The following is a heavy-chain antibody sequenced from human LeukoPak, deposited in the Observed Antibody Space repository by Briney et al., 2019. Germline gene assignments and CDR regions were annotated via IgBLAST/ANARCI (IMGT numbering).Heavy chain of an antibody. D-gene: IGHD3-22*01. CDR2: MYYSGST. Sequence: SETLSLTCTVSGGSIIGSNYYWGWIRQPPGKGLEWIGSMYYSGSTHYNPSLKSRVTISVDMSKNQFSLRLRSVTAADTAVYYCARDSMIVAPYGALDIWGQGTMVIVSS. CDR3: ARDSMIVAPYGALDI. CDR1: GGSIIGSNYY. V-gene: IGHV4-39*07. J-gene: IGHJ3*02.